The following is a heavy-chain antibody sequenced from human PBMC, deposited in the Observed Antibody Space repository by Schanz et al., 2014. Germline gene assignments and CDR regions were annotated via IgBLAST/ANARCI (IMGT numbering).Heavy chain of an antibody. J-gene: IGHJ2*01. Sequence: GPGVKEPGASVKVSCEASRYTFNTYGLNWVRQAPGQGLEWMGWISAYTNNTNYAQKVQGRVTMTTDTSANTAYMELRSLRSDDTAHYYCVRVPSRDVSFDLWGRGTLVTVSS. CDR3: VRVPSRDVSFDL. V-gene: IGHV1-18*01. CDR1: RYTFNTYG. CDR2: ISAYTNNT. D-gene: IGHD3-16*01.